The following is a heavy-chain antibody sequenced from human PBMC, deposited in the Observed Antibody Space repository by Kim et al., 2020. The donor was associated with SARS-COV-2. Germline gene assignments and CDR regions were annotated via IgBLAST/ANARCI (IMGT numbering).Heavy chain of an antibody. V-gene: IGHV4-4*02. J-gene: IGHJ4*02. CDR3: ARFRTTVTSFDY. Sequence: NYNPSLKSRVTISVDKSKSQFSLKLSSVTAADTAVYYCARFRTTVTSFDYWGQGTLVTVSS. D-gene: IGHD4-17*01.